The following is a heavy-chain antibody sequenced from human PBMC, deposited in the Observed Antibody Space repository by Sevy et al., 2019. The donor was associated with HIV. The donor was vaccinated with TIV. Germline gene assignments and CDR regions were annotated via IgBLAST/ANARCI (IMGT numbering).Heavy chain of an antibody. V-gene: IGHV3-72*01. CDR3: ARASRRDYYYGMDV. J-gene: IGHJ6*02. CDR1: GFTFSDHY. CDR2: TRNKANSYTT. Sequence: GGSLRLSCAASGFTFSDHYMDWVRQAPGKGLEWVGRTRNKANSYTTKYAASVKGRFTISRDDSKNSLYLQMNSLKTEDTVVYYCARASRRDYYYGMDVWGQGTTVTVSS.